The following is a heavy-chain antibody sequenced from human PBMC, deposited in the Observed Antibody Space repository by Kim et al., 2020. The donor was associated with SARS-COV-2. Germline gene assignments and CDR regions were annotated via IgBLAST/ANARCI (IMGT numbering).Heavy chain of an antibody. CDR1: GFTFSSDW. CDR2: IKQDGSEK. Sequence: GGSLRLSCTGSGFTFSSDWMIWVCQAPGKGLEWLANIKQDGSEKYYVDSVKGRFTISRDNAKNSLYLHMNSLRPEDTAIYYCTRPANGWAEGVYWGQGTLVTVSS. V-gene: IGHV3-7*01. J-gene: IGHJ4*02. D-gene: IGHD6-19*01. CDR3: TRPANGWAEGVY.